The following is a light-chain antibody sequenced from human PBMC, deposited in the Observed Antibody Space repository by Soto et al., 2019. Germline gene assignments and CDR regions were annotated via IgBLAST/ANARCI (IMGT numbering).Light chain of an antibody. V-gene: IGKV3-11*01. CDR3: QQRNNWPLT. CDR1: RSISTY. Sequence: GFKQAPATLSLSPGERATLHCRASRSISTYLAWYQQKPGQAPRLLIYEALNRATGIPARFSGSGSGTDFTLTISSLEPEDFAVYYCQQRNNWPLTSGGG. J-gene: IGKJ4*02. CDR2: EAL.